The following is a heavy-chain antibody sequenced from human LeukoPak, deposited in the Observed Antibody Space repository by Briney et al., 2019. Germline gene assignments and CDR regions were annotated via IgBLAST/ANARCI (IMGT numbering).Heavy chain of an antibody. CDR2: ISFDGTNK. CDR3: ARFTSGWFYFDY. J-gene: IGHJ4*02. V-gene: IGHV3-30-3*01. Sequence: SGGSLRLSCAASGFTFSNYAMHWVRQAPGKGLEWVAVISFDGTNKYYANSVQGRFTISRDNSKNTLYLQMNSLRAEDTALYYCARFTSGWFYFDYWCQGTLVTVSS. CDR1: GFTFSNYA. D-gene: IGHD6-19*01.